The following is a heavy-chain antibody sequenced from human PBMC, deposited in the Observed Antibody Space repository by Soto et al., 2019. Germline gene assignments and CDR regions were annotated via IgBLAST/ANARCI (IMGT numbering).Heavy chain of an antibody. J-gene: IGHJ6*02. CDR3: ARVLLEALTIFGVVIIREYGMDV. V-gene: IGHV4-34*01. CDR2: INHSGST. CDR1: GGSFSGYY. Sequence: QVQLQQWGAGLLKPSETLSLTCAVYGGSFSGYYWSWIRQPPGKGLAWIGEINHSGSTNYNPSLKSRVTISVDTSKNQFSLKLSSVTAADTAVYYCARVLLEALTIFGVVIIREYGMDVWGQGTTVTVSS. D-gene: IGHD3-3*01.